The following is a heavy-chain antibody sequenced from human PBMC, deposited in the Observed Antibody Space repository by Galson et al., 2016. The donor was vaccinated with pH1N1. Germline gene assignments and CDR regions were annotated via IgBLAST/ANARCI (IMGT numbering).Heavy chain of an antibody. CDR3: ASGRSTLGVTGFDL. J-gene: IGHJ4*02. V-gene: IGHV1-46*03. Sequence: SVKVSCKASGYTFTKYYMHWVRQAPGQGLEWMGIINPSGGNTVYAEKFQGRVTLTSDTSTSIAYMDLSNLRSDDTALYYCASGRSTLGVTGFDLWGQGTLVTVSS. CDR1: GYTFTKYY. D-gene: IGHD3-10*01. CDR2: INPSGGNT.